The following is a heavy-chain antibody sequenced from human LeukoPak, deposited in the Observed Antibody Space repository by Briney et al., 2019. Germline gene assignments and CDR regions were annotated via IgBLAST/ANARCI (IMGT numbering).Heavy chain of an antibody. Sequence: SETLSLTCTVSGGSISSYYWSWIRQPAGKGLEWIGRIYTSGSTNYNPSLKSRVTMSVDTSKNQFSLKLSSVTAAATAVYYCARAARSGFWSGSDTSPFDYWGQGTLVTVSS. CDR2: IYTSGST. V-gene: IGHV4-4*07. CDR1: GGSISSYY. J-gene: IGHJ4*02. CDR3: ARAARSGFWSGSDTSPFDY. D-gene: IGHD3-3*01.